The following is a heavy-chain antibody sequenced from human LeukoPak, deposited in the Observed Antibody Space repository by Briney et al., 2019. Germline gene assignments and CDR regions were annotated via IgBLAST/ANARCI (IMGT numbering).Heavy chain of an antibody. CDR2: IYSGGST. CDR3: ARSEWFGENWFDP. V-gene: IGHV3-66*01. J-gene: IGHJ5*02. Sequence: GGSLRLSCAASGFTVSSNYMSWVRQAPGKGLEWVSVIYSGGSTYYADSVKGRFTISRDNSKNTLYLQMNSLRAEDTAVYYCARSEWFGENWFDPWGQGTLVTVSS. D-gene: IGHD3-10*01. CDR1: GFTVSSNY.